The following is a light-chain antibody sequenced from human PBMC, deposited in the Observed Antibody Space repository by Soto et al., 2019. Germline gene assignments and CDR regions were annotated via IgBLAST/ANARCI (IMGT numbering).Light chain of an antibody. Sequence: DIQLTQSPDSLSASVGDRVTITCRASQTIRTFLNWYQQKSGKAPKVLIYSASTLQSGVPSRFSGSGSGTDFTLTINSLQSEDFAVYYCQQYSHWPPLTFGGGTKVDIK. V-gene: IGKV1-39*01. CDR3: QQYSHWPPLT. CDR1: QTIRTF. CDR2: SAS. J-gene: IGKJ4*01.